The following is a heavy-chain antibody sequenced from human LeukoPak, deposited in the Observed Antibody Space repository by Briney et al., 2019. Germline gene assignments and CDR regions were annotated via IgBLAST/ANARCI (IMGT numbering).Heavy chain of an antibody. CDR2: ISSSGSTI. Sequence: PGGSLRLSCAASGFTFSSYEMNCVRQAPGKGLEWVSYISSSGSTIYYADSVKGRFTISRDNAKNSLYLQMNSLRAEDTAIYYCAKVPYYDYDSRAYFHYWGQGTLVTVSS. CDR3: AKVPYYDYDSRAYFHY. V-gene: IGHV3-48*03. D-gene: IGHD3-22*01. J-gene: IGHJ4*02. CDR1: GFTFSSYE.